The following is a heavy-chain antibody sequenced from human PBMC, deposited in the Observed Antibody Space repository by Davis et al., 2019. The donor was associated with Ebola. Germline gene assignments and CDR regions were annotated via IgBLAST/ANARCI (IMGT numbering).Heavy chain of an antibody. V-gene: IGHV4-61*08. Sequence: SETLSLTCAVSGGSISSGGYSWSWIRQPPGKGLEWIGYIYYSGSTNYNPSLKSRVTISVDTSKNQFSLKLSSVTAADTAVYYCARDRGDILTGYLYYYYGMDVWGKGTTVTVSS. CDR3: ARDRGDILTGYLYYYYGMDV. CDR2: IYYSGST. CDR1: GGSISSGGYS. D-gene: IGHD3-9*01. J-gene: IGHJ6*04.